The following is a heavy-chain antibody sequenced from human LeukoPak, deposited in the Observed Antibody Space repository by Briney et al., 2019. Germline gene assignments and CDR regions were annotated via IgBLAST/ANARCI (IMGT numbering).Heavy chain of an antibody. Sequence: ASVKVSCKASVYTFTSYYMHCVRQAPGQALEWMGWINPNIGCTNYAQKFQGRVTMNRDTSIRTGYMELNKLRSDDTAVYYCARVGRVGGIITDAFDIWGQGTMVTVSS. D-gene: IGHD3-16*02. CDR2: INPNIGCT. CDR1: VYTFTSYY. CDR3: ARVGRVGGIITDAFDI. V-gene: IGHV1-2*02. J-gene: IGHJ3*02.